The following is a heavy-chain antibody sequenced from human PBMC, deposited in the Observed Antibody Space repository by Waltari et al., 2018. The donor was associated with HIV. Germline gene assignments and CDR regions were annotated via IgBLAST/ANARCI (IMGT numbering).Heavy chain of an antibody. J-gene: IGHJ3*02. Sequence: QVQLVQSGAEVRKPGASVKVSCKTSGYTSTDYYIHWVRQAPGQGPEWMGWIYPNSGDTHFAEKFQGRVTLTRDTSIRTAYVEVSNLRSDDTAVYYCARQMTFYDALDIWGQGTMVSVSS. CDR1: GYTSTDYY. CDR3: ARQMTFYDALDI. V-gene: IGHV1-2*02. CDR2: IYPNSGDT.